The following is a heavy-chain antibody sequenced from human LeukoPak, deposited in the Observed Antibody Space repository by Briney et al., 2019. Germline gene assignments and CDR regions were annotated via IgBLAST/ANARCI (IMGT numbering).Heavy chain of an antibody. CDR2: IYGGGST. Sequence: GGSLRLSCAASGFTVSSNYMSWVRQAPGKGLEWVSVIYGGGSTYYTDSVKGRFTISRDNSKNTLYLQMNSLRAEDTAVYYCARGDYYGSGSVYFDYWGQGTLVTVSS. J-gene: IGHJ4*02. D-gene: IGHD3-10*01. V-gene: IGHV3-66*01. CDR1: GFTVSSNY. CDR3: ARGDYYGSGSVYFDY.